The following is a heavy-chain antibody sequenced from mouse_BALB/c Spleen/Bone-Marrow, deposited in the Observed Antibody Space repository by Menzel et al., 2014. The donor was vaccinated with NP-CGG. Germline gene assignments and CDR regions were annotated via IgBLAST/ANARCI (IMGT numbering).Heavy chain of an antibody. Sequence: VKLVESGAELVKPGASVQLSCKASGYTFTSYYLYWVKQRPGQGLEWIGEINPSNGGTNFNERFKSKASLTVDKSSSTAYMQLSSLTSEDSAVYYWTRRCLLSGYYSMDYGGQGPSVTVSS. V-gene: IGHV1S81*02. CDR1: GYTFTSYY. J-gene: IGHJ4*01. CDR2: INPSNGGT. CDR3: TRRCLLSGYYSMDY. D-gene: IGHD2-10*01.